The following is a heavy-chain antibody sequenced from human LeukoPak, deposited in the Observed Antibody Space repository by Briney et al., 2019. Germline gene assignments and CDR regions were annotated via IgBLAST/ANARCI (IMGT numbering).Heavy chain of an antibody. J-gene: IGHJ4*02. CDR2: IYSGGST. CDR1: GFTVSSNY. D-gene: IGHD2-15*01. V-gene: IGHV3-53*01. Sequence: PGGSLRLSCAASGFTVSSNYMSWVRQAPGKGLEWVSVIYSGGSTYYADSVKGRFTISRDNSKNTLYLQMNSLRAEDTAVYYCARADCSGGSCYFDYWGRGTLVTVSS. CDR3: ARADCSGGSCYFDY.